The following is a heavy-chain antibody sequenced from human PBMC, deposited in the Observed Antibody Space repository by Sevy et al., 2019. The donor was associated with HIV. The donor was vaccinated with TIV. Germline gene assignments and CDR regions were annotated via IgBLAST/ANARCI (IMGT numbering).Heavy chain of an antibody. CDR3: VRGVFMPAQGHLEY. Sequence: ASVKVSCKASGYSFTDYYIHWVRQAPGQGLDWMGRINPKSGGTTYTQKFQGRVTMTRDTSITTVYMELSRLTSDDSAVYYCVRGVFMPAQGHLEYWGHGTLVTVSS. D-gene: IGHD2-8*01. J-gene: IGHJ4*01. CDR2: INPKSGGT. V-gene: IGHV1-2*06. CDR1: GYSFTDYY.